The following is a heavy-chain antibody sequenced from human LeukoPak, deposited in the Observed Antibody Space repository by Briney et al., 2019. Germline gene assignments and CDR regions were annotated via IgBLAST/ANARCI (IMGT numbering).Heavy chain of an antibody. CDR2: IYYSGST. Sequence: KTSETLSLTCTVSGGSISSYYWSWIRQPPGKGLEWIGYIYYSGSTNYNPSLKSRVTISVDTSKNQFSLKLSSVTAADTAVYYCARDSNWYDAFDIWGQGTMVTVSS. CDR1: GGSISSYY. CDR3: ARDSNWYDAFDI. D-gene: IGHD6-13*01. V-gene: IGHV4-59*01. J-gene: IGHJ3*02.